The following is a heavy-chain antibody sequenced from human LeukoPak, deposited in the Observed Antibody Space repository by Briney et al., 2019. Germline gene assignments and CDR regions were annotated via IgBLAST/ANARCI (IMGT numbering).Heavy chain of an antibody. CDR1: GFTFSSYG. J-gene: IGHJ3*02. D-gene: IGHD3-10*01. Sequence: PGGSLRLSCAASGFTFSSYGMHWVRQAPGKGLEWVAVIWYDGSNKYYADSVKGRFTISRDNSKNTLYLQMNSLRAEDTAVYYCARDPVLLWFGELLEPLNVGDAFDIWGQGTMVTVSS. CDR2: IWYDGSNK. V-gene: IGHV3-33*08. CDR3: ARDPVLLWFGELLEPLNVGDAFDI.